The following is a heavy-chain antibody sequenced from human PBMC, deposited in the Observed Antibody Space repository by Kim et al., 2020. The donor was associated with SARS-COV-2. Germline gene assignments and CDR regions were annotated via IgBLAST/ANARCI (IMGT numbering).Heavy chain of an antibody. D-gene: IGHD2-2*01. Sequence: ASVKVSCKPSGYIFNTYGITWVRQAPGQGLEWMGWISPYNDDTNYVQKFRGRVTMTTDTSTGTVYMELRSLRSDDTAVYYCSRGGASASYGLDVWGKGPR. V-gene: IGHV1-18*04. CDR3: SRGGASASYGLDV. CDR1: GYIFNTYG. CDR2: ISPYNDDT. J-gene: IGHJ6*01.